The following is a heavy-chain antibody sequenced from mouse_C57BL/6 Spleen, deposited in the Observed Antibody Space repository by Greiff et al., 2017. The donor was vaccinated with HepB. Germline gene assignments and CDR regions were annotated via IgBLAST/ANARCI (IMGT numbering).Heavy chain of an antibody. J-gene: IGHJ2*01. CDR1: GFSLTNYG. CDR3: ARACYGNYVGY. V-gene: IGHV2-2*01. Sequence: VKLMESGPGLVQPSQCLSISCTASGFSLTNYGVHWVRQSPGKGLEWLGVIWSGGSTDDNADFIARLSISKDNSKGQVFFKMSSLQADDTAIYYCARACYGNYVGYWGQGTTLTVSS. D-gene: IGHD2-10*01. CDR2: IWSGGST.